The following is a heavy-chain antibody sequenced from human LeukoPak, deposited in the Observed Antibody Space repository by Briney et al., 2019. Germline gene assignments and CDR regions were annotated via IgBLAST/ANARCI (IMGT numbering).Heavy chain of an antibody. CDR2: ISYSGSS. J-gene: IGHJ4*02. CDR3: ARDRGELPDKPLFDY. Sequence: ADPLPLTRTVSDGSLSTHHWRWIPPPPGKALEWIGNISYSGSSNYNPSLQSRVTISVDTSKNQFSLKLSSVTAAATAVYYCARDRGELPDKPLFDYWGQGTLVTVSS. CDR1: DGSLSTHH. D-gene: IGHD1-26*01. V-gene: IGHV4-59*11.